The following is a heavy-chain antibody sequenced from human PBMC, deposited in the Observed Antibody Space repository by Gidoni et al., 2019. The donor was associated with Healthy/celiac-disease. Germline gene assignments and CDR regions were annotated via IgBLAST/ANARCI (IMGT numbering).Heavy chain of an antibody. CDR3: ARGIRRVAAAGTGFDY. Sequence: EVQLVESGGGLVKPGGSLRLSCAALGFPFRCYTMNWVRQAPGKGLEWVSSISSSSSYIYYADSVKGRFTISRDNAKNSLYLQMNSLRAEDTAVYYCARGIRRVAAAGTGFDYWGQGTLVTVSS. V-gene: IGHV3-21*01. CDR1: GFPFRCYT. D-gene: IGHD6-13*01. J-gene: IGHJ4*02. CDR2: ISSSSSYI.